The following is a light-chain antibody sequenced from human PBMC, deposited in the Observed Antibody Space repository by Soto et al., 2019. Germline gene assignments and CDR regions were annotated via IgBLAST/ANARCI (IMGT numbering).Light chain of an antibody. CDR3: QQRSNLLT. CDR1: QSVSSY. V-gene: IGKV3-11*01. CDR2: DAS. Sequence: EIVLTQSPATLSLSPGERATLSCRASQSVSSYLAWYQQKPGQAPRLLIYDASNRATGIPARFSGSGSGTDFTLTISSLEPEDFAVYYCQQRSNLLTVCGGTKVDIK. J-gene: IGKJ4*01.